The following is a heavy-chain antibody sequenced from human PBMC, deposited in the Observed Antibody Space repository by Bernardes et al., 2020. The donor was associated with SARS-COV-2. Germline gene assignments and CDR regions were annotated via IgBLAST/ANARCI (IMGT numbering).Heavy chain of an antibody. V-gene: IGHV4-38-2*01. CDR3: ARITGILWFGELSSEYFDY. Sequence: SETLSLTCAVSGYSISSGYYWGWIRQPPGKGLEWIGSIYHSGSTYYNPSLKSRVTISVDTSKNQFSLKLSSVTAADTAVYYCARITGILWFGELSSEYFDYWGQGTLVTVSS. CDR2: IYHSGST. CDR1: GYSISSGYY. D-gene: IGHD3-10*01. J-gene: IGHJ4*02.